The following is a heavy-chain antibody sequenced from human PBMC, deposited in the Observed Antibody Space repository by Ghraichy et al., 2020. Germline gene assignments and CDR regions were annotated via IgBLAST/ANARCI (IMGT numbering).Heavy chain of an antibody. V-gene: IGHV3-23*01. Sequence: GGSLRLSCAASGFTFSSYAMSWVRQAPGKGLEWVSAISGSGGSTYYADSVKGRFTISRDNSENTVYLQMNNLRVEDTAIYYCATGYGYFDLWGQGTLVTVSS. D-gene: IGHD5-12*01. J-gene: IGHJ4*02. CDR1: GFTFSSYA. CDR2: ISGSGGST. CDR3: ATGYGYFDL.